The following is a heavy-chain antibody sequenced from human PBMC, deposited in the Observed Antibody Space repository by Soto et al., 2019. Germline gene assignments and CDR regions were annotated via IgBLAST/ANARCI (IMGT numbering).Heavy chain of an antibody. J-gene: IGHJ6*02. CDR1: GYSFTDYH. CDR3: ARGDSTDCSNGVCSFFYNHDMDV. CDR2: INPKSGGT. V-gene: IGHV1-2*04. Sequence: QVPLVQSGAEVKKPGASVKVSCKASGYSFTDYHIHWVRQAPGQELEWLGRINPKSGGTSTAQKFQGWVTMTTETSISTASMELTRLTSDDTAIYYCARGDSTDCSNGVCSFFYNHDMDVWGQGTTVTVSS. D-gene: IGHD2-8*01.